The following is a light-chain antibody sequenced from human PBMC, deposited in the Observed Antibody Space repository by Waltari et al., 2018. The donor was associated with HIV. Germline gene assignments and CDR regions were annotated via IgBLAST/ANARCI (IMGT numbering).Light chain of an antibody. Sequence: QSALTQPAPVSGSPGQSITISCTGTTSDVGSYNLVSWYQQHPGKAPKLMIDEVSKRPSGVSNRFSGSKSGNTASLTISGLQAEDEADYYCCSYAGSSTVVVFGGGTKLTVL. CDR2: EVS. V-gene: IGLV2-23*02. J-gene: IGLJ2*01. CDR3: CSYAGSSTVVV. CDR1: TSDVGSYNL.